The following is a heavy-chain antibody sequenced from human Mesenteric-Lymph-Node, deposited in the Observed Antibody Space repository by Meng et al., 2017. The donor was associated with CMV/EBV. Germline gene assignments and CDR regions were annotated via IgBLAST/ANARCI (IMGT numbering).Heavy chain of an antibody. Sequence: SETLSLTCAVYGGSFSGYYWSWIRQPPGKGLEWIGSISSSGGTYYKPSLKRRVTISADTTENQFSLKLSSVTAADTAVYYCARHQPHRHYYDTSGPFDYWGQGMLVTVSS. CDR2: ISSSGGT. D-gene: IGHD3-22*01. CDR1: GGSFSGYY. V-gene: IGHV4-34*01. CDR3: ARHQPHRHYYDTSGPFDY. J-gene: IGHJ4*02.